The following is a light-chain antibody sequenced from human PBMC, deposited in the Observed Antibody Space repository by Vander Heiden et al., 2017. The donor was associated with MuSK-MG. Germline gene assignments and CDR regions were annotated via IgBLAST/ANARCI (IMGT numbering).Light chain of an antibody. CDR3: QQRDSTPWT. J-gene: IGKJ1*01. CDR2: GAS. V-gene: IGKV1-39*01. Sequence: QMTQSPSSLSASVGDRVTITCRASRSISTYLNWYQQKSGKAPTLLIYGASNLQSGVPSRFSGSNSGTDFTLTITRLQRGDSATYYCQQRDSTPWTFGQGTKVEIK. CDR1: RSISTY.